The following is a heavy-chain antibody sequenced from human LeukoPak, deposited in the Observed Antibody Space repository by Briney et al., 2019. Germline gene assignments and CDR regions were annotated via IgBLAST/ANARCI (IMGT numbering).Heavy chain of an antibody. D-gene: IGHD2-15*01. CDR1: GFTFSSYA. V-gene: IGHV3-23*01. J-gene: IGHJ6*03. CDR3: AKDGGYCSGGSRSEDYYYYYMDV. CDR2: ISGSGGST. Sequence: GGSLRLSCAASGFTFSSYAMSWVRQAPGKGLEWVSAISGSGGSTYYADSVKGRFTISRDNSKNTLYLQMNSLRAEDTAVYYCAKDGGYCSGGSRSEDYYYYYMDVWGKGTTVTVSS.